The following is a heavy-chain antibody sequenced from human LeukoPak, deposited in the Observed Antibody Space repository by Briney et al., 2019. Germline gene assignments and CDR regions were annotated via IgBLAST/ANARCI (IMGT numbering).Heavy chain of an antibody. CDR3: AKGGSTWYHFDY. J-gene: IGHJ4*02. CDR2: IWYDGSNK. Sequence: PGGSLRLSCAASGFTFSSYAIDWVRQAPGKGLEWVAFIWYDGSNKYYADSVKGRFTISRDNSENTLYLQMNSLRPEDTAVYYCAKGGSTWYHFDYWGQGTLVTVSS. V-gene: IGHV3-30*02. CDR1: GFTFSSYA. D-gene: IGHD6-13*01.